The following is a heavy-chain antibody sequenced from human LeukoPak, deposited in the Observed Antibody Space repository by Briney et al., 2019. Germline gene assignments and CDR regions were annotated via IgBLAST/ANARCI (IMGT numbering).Heavy chain of an antibody. CDR2: INQDGSEK. V-gene: IGHV3-7*01. J-gene: IGHJ4*02. Sequence: QTGGSLRLSRAASEFTFSGYWMIWVRQAPGKRPEGVANINQDGSEKHYVDSVKGRFTISRDNAKNSLFLQMTSLRVQDTAVFYCARDGFVGADDYWGQGTLVTVSS. CDR3: ARDGFVGADDY. D-gene: IGHD6-13*01. CDR1: EFTFSGYW.